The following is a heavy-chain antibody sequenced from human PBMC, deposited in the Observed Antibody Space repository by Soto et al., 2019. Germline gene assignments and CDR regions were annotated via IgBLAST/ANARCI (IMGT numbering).Heavy chain of an antibody. CDR1: GFTFSSYA. Sequence: GGSLRLSCAASGFTFSSYAMSWVRQAPGKGPEWVSAISGSGGSTYYADSVKGRFTISRDNSKNTLYLQMNSLRAEDTAVYYCAKGRGYSYGFPFDYWGQGTLVTVSS. D-gene: IGHD5-18*01. CDR2: ISGSGGST. V-gene: IGHV3-23*01. CDR3: AKGRGYSYGFPFDY. J-gene: IGHJ4*02.